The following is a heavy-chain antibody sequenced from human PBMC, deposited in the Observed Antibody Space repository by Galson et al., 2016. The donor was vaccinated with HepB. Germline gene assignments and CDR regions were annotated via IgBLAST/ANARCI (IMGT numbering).Heavy chain of an antibody. CDR1: GGTFSNYA. D-gene: IGHD4-17*01. V-gene: IGHV1-69*13. Sequence: SVKVSCKASGGTFSNYAISWVRQAPGQGREWMGGIIPTFGTVKCAQKFQGSVTITADESTSTAYMGLRSLTFEDTAVYYCARVGDLSGTKAESIGDYVDYVEIVSDRRDTDWYFDLWGRGTLVTVSS. J-gene: IGHJ2*01. CDR2: IIPTFGTV. CDR3: ARVGDLSGTKAESIGDYVDYVEIVSDRRDTDWYFDL.